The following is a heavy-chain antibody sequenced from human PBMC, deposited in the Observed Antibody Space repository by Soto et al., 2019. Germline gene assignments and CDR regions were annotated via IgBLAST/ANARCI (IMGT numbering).Heavy chain of an antibody. CDR1: GGSISSSSYY. J-gene: IGHJ6*02. CDR2: IYYSGST. D-gene: IGHD2-21*01. Sequence: PSETLSLTCTVSGGSISSSSYYWGWIRQPPGKGLEWIGSIYYSGSTYYNPSLKSRVTISVDTSKNQFSLKLSSVTAADTAVYYCAASCVACGGFNYYGMDVWGQGTTVTAP. V-gene: IGHV4-39*01. CDR3: AASCVACGGFNYYGMDV.